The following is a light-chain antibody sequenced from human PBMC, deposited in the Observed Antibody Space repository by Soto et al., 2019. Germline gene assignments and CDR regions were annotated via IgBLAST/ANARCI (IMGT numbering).Light chain of an antibody. Sequence: DIPMTQSLSSLSASVGDRVTITCRASQSISNSLSWYQQKPGKAPNFLIYVASTLQSGVPSRFSGSGSGTDFTLTISSLQPEDVATYYCQQTFSPPYTFGQGTKVEIK. CDR2: VAS. CDR1: QSISNS. V-gene: IGKV1-39*01. J-gene: IGKJ2*01. CDR3: QQTFSPPYT.